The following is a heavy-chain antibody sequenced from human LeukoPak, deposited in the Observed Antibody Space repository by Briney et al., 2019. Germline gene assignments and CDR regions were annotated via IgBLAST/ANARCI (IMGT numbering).Heavy chain of an antibody. CDR3: ARLQYYYDSSGSNWFDP. CDR1: GGSMSNYF. V-gene: IGHV4-59*01. D-gene: IGHD3-22*01. Sequence: SETLSLTCTVSGGSMSNYFWSWIRQTPGKGLECIGYIWYTGSTNYNPSLKRRATISVDTSKSQSSLRLSSLTAADTAVYYCARLQYYYDSSGSNWFDPWGQGTLVTVSS. CDR2: IWYTGST. J-gene: IGHJ5*02.